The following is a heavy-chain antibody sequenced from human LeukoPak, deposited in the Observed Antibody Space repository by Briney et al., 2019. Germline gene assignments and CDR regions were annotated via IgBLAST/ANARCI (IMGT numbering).Heavy chain of an antibody. Sequence: GGSLRLSRTASGFIFGDYAMSWFRQAPGKGLEWAGFIRSKAYGGTTEYAASVKGRFTISRDDSKSIAYLQMNSLKTEDTAVYYCTRDSDCTNGVCRHDAFDIWGQGTMVTVSS. CDR2: IRSKAYGGTT. CDR1: GFIFGDYA. D-gene: IGHD2-8*01. J-gene: IGHJ3*02. V-gene: IGHV3-49*03. CDR3: TRDSDCTNGVCRHDAFDI.